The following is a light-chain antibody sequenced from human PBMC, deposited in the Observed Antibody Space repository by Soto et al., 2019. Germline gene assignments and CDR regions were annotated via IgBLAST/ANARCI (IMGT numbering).Light chain of an antibody. CDR3: AAWDDSLSRAV. CDR1: SSNIGGNY. J-gene: IGLJ7*01. CDR2: SNN. Sequence: SVLTQPPSASGTPGQRVTISCSGSSSNIGGNYVYWYQQLPGTAPKLLIYSNNHRPSGVPDRFSGSKSGTSASLAISGLRSEDEAHYYCAAWDDSLSRAVFGGGTQLTVL. V-gene: IGLV1-47*02.